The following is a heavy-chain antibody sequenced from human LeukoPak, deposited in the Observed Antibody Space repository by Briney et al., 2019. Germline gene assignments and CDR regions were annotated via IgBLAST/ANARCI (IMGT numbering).Heavy chain of an antibody. D-gene: IGHD3-3*01. CDR3: ARAAVAIFGVVTTAKIDY. CDR2: IYTSGST. V-gene: IGHV4-61*02. Sequence: SQTLCLSCTASGFSFSSDSYYWVWQRQAAGKGLEWIVRIYTSGSTNYNPSLKSRVTISVETSKNQFSLKPSSVTAADTAVYYCARAAVAIFGVVTTAKIDYWGQGTLVTVSS. J-gene: IGHJ4*02. CDR1: GFSFSSDSYY.